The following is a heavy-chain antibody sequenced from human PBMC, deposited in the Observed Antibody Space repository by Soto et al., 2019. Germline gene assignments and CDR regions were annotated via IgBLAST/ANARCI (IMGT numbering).Heavy chain of an antibody. J-gene: IGHJ3*01. Sequence: GGSLRLSCAVSGFTLSEPFMDWVRQAPGKGLEWVGRSRPRLYRFTSEYAASVKGRFTLSRDESVSSLYLQMNSLTTEDTAMYYCVRGSRGFDVWGPGTMVTVSS. V-gene: IGHV3-72*01. CDR2: SRPRLYRFTS. CDR1: GFTLSEPF. D-gene: IGHD3-10*01. CDR3: VRGSRGFDV.